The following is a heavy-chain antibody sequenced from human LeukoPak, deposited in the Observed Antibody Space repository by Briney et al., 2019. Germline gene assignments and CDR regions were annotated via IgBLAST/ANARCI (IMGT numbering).Heavy chain of an antibody. Sequence: GGSLRLSCAASGFTFSSYGMHWVRQAPGKGLEWVAVIWYYGSNKYYADSVTGRFTISRDNSKNTLYLQMNSLRAEDTAVYYCAKDHAGDDSSGYYFDYWGQGTLVTVAS. D-gene: IGHD3-22*01. CDR3: AKDHAGDDSSGYYFDY. J-gene: IGHJ4*02. CDR2: IWYYGSNK. CDR1: GFTFSSYG. V-gene: IGHV3-33*06.